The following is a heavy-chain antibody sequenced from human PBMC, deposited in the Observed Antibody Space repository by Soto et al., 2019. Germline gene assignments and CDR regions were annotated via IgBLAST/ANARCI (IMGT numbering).Heavy chain of an antibody. CDR3: AHVTITYGGVVGDEAFDV. CDR2: IYWDDDT. V-gene: IGHV2-5*02. Sequence: QITLKESGPTEVKPTETLALTCTFSGFSLATKGVGVGWVRQPPGGALEWIAVIYWDDDTRHSPSLETRLTITKDTPKNQVALTMTDMDFVDTATFYCAHVTITYGGVVGDEAFDVWGQGAVVTVSS. J-gene: IGHJ3*01. D-gene: IGHD3-16*02. CDR1: GFSLATKGVG.